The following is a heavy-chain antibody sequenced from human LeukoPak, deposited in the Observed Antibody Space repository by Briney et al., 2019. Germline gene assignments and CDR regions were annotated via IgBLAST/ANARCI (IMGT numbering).Heavy chain of an antibody. J-gene: IGHJ5*02. CDR1: GGSITGHY. Sequence: SGTLSLTCTVSGGSITGHYWSWIRQPPGKGLEWIGYIHYTGSTNYNPSLNSRITMSVDTPNNQFSLRLTSVTATDTAAYYCARLHALGAEEFDPWGQGALVTVSS. CDR2: IHYTGST. V-gene: IGHV4-59*11. CDR3: ARLHALGAEEFDP. D-gene: IGHD3-16*01.